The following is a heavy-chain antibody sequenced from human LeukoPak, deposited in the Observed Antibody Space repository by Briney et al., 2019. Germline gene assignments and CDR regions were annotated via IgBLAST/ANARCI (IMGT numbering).Heavy chain of an antibody. CDR2: IFSGGST. CDR3: ARSSWSWVGFDY. D-gene: IGHD6-13*01. CDR1: GFTVSSNY. V-gene: IGHV3-66*01. Sequence: GGSLRLSCAASGFTVSSNYMSWVRQAPGKGLEWVSVIFSGGSTYYADSVKGRFTISRDNSKNTLYLQMNSLRAEDTAVYYCARSSWSWVGFDYWGQGTLVTV. J-gene: IGHJ4*02.